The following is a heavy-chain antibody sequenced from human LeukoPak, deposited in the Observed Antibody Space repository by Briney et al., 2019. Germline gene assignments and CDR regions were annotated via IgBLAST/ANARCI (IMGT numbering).Heavy chain of an antibody. D-gene: IGHD6-19*01. CDR3: AGERGEEYSSGWYKTNFFDN. J-gene: IGHJ4*02. V-gene: IGHV4-59*12. Sequence: SETLSLTCTVSGGSISGYYWSWIRQPPGKGLEWIGFIYYSGATNYNPSLKSRVTISADTSKNQFSLKLTSVTGADTAVYYCAGERGEEYSSGWYKTNFFDNWGQGIRVTVSS. CDR2: IYYSGAT. CDR1: GGSISGYY.